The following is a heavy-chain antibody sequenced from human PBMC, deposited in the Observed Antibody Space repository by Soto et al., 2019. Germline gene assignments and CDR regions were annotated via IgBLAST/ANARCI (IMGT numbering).Heavy chain of an antibody. V-gene: IGHV3-48*01. CDR1: GFIFSSYA. CDR2: ISGSGTTI. J-gene: IGHJ4*02. CDR3: ASFSRMADGYY. Sequence: EVHLVESGGGLVQPGGSLRLSCAASGFIFSSYAINWVRQAPGKGLEWVSYISGSGTTIYYADSVKGRFTIPRDYAKSSLYLQMTSLRAEDTAMYYCASFSRMADGYYWGQGTLVTVAS. D-gene: IGHD3-22*01.